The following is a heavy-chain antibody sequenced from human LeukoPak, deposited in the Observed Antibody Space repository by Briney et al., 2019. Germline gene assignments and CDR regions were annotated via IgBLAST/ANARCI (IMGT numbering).Heavy chain of an antibody. V-gene: IGHV1-69*13. CDR1: GGTFGSYA. J-gene: IGHJ5*02. D-gene: IGHD2-2*01. Sequence: ASVKVSCKASGGTFGSYAISWVRQAPGQGLEWMGGVIPIFGTANYAQKFQGRVTITADESTSTAYMELSSLRSEDTAVYYCARVDREVVVPAAIGWFDPWGQGTLVTVSS. CDR2: VIPIFGTA. CDR3: ARVDREVVVPAAIGWFDP.